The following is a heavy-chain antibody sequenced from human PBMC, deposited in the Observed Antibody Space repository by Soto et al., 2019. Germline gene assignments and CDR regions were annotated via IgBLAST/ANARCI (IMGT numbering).Heavy chain of an antibody. CDR2: IKSKTDGGTT. CDR3: TTDVQTSSPSNAFDI. J-gene: IGHJ3*02. D-gene: IGHD6-13*01. V-gene: IGHV3-15*01. Sequence: EVQLVESGGGLVKPGGSLRLSCAASGFTFSNAWMSWVRQAPGKGLEWVGRIKSKTDGGTTDYAAPVKGRFTISRDDSKHTLYLQMNSLKTEDTAVYYCTTDVQTSSPSNAFDIWGQGTMVTVSS. CDR1: GFTFSNAW.